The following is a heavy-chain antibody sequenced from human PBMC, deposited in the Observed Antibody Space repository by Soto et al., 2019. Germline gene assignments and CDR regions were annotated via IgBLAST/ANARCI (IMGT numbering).Heavy chain of an antibody. J-gene: IGHJ4*02. Sequence: EVQLLESGGGLVQPGGSLRLSCAASGFTFSNFAMSWVRQAPGKGLEWVSAISGSGGNTYYADSVKGRFTISRDNSKNTLYLQMTSLRAEDTAVYYCAKGRGSDPFDYWGQGTLVTVSS. D-gene: IGHD3-10*01. CDR2: ISGSGGNT. V-gene: IGHV3-23*01. CDR3: AKGRGSDPFDY. CDR1: GFTFSNFA.